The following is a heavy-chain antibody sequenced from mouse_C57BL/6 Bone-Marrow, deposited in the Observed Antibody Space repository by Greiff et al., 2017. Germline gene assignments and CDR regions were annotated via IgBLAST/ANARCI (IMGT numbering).Heavy chain of an antibody. V-gene: IGHV1-55*01. Sequence: QVQLQQPGAELVKPGASVKMSCKASGYTFTSYWITWVKQRPGQGLEWIGDIYPGSGSTNYNEKFKRKATLTVDTSSSTAYMQLSSLTSEDSAVYDCARPYYSNYWYFDVWGTGTAVTVSA. D-gene: IGHD2-5*01. CDR2: IYPGSGST. CDR1: GYTFTSYW. CDR3: ARPYYSNYWYFDV. J-gene: IGHJ1*03.